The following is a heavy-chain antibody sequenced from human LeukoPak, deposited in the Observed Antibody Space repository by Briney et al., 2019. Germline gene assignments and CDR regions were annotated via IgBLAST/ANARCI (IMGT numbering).Heavy chain of an antibody. V-gene: IGHV4-39*07. J-gene: IGHJ4*02. D-gene: IGHD3-10*01. Sequence: SETLSLTCTVSGGSISSSSYYWGWIRQPPGKGLKWIGSIYYSGSTYYNPSLKSRVTISVDTSKNQFSLKLSSVTAADTAVYYCAREAWFGELTGYWGQGTLVTVSS. CDR2: IYYSGST. CDR1: GGSISSSSYY. CDR3: AREAWFGELTGY.